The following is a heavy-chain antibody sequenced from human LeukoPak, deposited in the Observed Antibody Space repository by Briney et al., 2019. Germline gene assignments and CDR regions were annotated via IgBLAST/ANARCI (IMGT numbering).Heavy chain of an antibody. CDR2: VDHTGST. V-gene: IGHV4-59*12. CDR3: ARGYCSGGSCYSYYYYNYMDV. J-gene: IGHJ6*03. D-gene: IGHD2-15*01. Sequence: SETLSLTCTVSDDSITMYYWTWIRQPPGKGLEWIGYVDHTGSTKFNPSLNGRVSISRDTSNNFFSLRLRSVTAADTAVYYCARGYCSGGSCYSYYYYNYMDVWGKGTTVTVSS. CDR1: DDSITMYY.